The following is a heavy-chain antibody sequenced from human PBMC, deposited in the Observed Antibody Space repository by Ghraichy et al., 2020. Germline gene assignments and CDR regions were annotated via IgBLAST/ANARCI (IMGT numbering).Heavy chain of an antibody. D-gene: IGHD3-22*01. CDR3: AKSTPVPYDGSGYPPSPHSNYYYGMDV. J-gene: IGHJ6*02. CDR2: ISYSGST. V-gene: IGHV4-59*01. Sequence: SETLSLTCTVSGGSISTYYWSWIRQPPGKGLEWIGYISYSGSTNYNPSLKSRVTISIDPSKNQFSLNLSSVTAADTAVYYCAKSTPVPYDGSGYPPSPHSNYYYGMDVWGQGTTVTVSS. CDR1: GGSISTYY.